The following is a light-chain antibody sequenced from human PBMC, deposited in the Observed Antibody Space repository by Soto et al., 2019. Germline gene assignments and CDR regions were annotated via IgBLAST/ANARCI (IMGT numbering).Light chain of an antibody. CDR1: SVDVGGFEY. CDR2: DVN. CDR3: SSYTSSNTYF. V-gene: IGLV2-14*03. J-gene: IGLJ1*01. Sequence: QSALTQPASVSGSPGQSIAISCTGTSVDVGGFEYVSWYQQHPGKVPKLMIYDVNNRPSGVSNRFSGSKSGNTASLTISGLQAEDEADYFCSSYTSSNTYFFGTGTKVTAL.